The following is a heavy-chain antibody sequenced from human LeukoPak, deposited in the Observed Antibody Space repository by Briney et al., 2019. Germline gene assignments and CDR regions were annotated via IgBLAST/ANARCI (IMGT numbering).Heavy chain of an antibody. CDR1: GYTLTDYY. Sequence: ASVTVSCKASGYTLTDYYMHWVRQAPGQGLEWMGRINPNSGGTNYAQKFQGRVTMTRDTSISTAYMELRSLRSDDTAVYYCARWLRWLPFDYWGQETLVTVSS. D-gene: IGHD5-24*01. V-gene: IGHV1-2*06. CDR3: ARWLRWLPFDY. J-gene: IGHJ4*02. CDR2: INPNSGGT.